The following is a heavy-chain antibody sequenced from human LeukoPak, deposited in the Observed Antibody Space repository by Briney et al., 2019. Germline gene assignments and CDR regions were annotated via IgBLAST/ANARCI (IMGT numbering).Heavy chain of an antibody. CDR3: AELGITMIGGA. D-gene: IGHD3-10*02. Sequence: PGGSLRLSCVDSGFSFSSSAIHWVRQAPGKGLEWVAIISYDGSNEYYADSVKGRFTISRDNAKNSLYLQMNSLRAEDTAVYYCAELGITMIGGAWGKGTTVTISS. CDR1: GFSFSSSA. J-gene: IGHJ6*04. CDR2: ISYDGSNE. V-gene: IGHV3-30*04.